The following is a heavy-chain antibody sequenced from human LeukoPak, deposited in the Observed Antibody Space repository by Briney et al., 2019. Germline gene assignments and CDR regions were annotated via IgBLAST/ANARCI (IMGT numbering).Heavy chain of an antibody. CDR3: ARDRPGDYYYMDV. Sequence: SSETLSLTCTVSGGSISSYYWSWIRQPPGKGLEWIGYIYYSGSTNYNPSLKSRVTISVDTSKNQFSLKLSSVTAADTAVYYCARDRPGDYYYMDVWGKGTTVTVSS. CDR1: GGSISSYY. J-gene: IGHJ6*03. CDR2: IYYSGST. V-gene: IGHV4-59*01.